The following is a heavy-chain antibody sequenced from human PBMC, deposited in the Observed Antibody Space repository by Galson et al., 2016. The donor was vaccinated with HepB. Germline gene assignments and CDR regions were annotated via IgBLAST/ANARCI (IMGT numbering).Heavy chain of an antibody. D-gene: IGHD3-3*01. CDR1: GFTFTTYW. V-gene: IGHV3-74*01. Sequence: SLRLSCAASGFTFTTYWMHWVRQAPGKGLVWVSRINLDGSTTTYADSVKGRFTISRDDSKNTLNLQMSRLRTEDTAVYYCVRGRVNDFWSGYTERATHYFDSWGQGNLVTVSS. CDR2: INLDGSTT. J-gene: IGHJ4*02. CDR3: VRGRVNDFWSGYTERATHYFDS.